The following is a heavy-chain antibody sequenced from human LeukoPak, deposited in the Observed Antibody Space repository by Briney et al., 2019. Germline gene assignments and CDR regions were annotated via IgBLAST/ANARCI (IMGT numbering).Heavy chain of an antibody. CDR3: AKEGFYTFEN. V-gene: IGHV3-66*02. Sequence: QPGGSLRLSCAASGGSVSGYFVSWVRQAPGKGLEWVSVMQSGGDTYYSDSVKGRFTVSRDTSLNTLYLQMNSLRPEDTAVYYCAKEGFYTFENWGQGTLVAVSS. CDR1: GGSVSGYF. D-gene: IGHD3-3*01. J-gene: IGHJ4*02. CDR2: MQSGGDT.